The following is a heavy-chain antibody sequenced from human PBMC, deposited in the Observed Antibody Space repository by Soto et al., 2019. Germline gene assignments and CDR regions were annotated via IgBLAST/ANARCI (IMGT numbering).Heavy chain of an antibody. CDR1: GYTFTSYG. CDR2: ISAYNGNT. D-gene: IGHD3-3*01. CDR3: ARTNRDFWSGYYCYYYGMDV. V-gene: IGHV1-18*01. Sequence: GASVKVSCKASGYTFTSYGISWVRQAPGQGLEWMGWISAYNGNTNYAQKLQGRVTMTTDTSTSTAYMELRSLRSDDTAVYYCARTNRDFWSGYYCYYYGMDVWGQGTTVTVSS. J-gene: IGHJ6*02.